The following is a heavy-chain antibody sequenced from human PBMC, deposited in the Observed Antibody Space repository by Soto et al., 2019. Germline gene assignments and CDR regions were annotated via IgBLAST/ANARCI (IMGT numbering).Heavy chain of an antibody. Sequence: PSETLSLTCTVSGGSISSKYWSWIRQPPGKGLEWIGYIYYSGSTYYNPSLKSRVTISVDTSKNQFSLKLSSVTAADTAVYYCARDFWSGYGYFDYWGPGTLVTVSS. CDR3: ARDFWSGYGYFDY. D-gene: IGHD3-3*01. V-gene: IGHV4-59*01. CDR1: GGSISSKY. CDR2: IYYSGST. J-gene: IGHJ4*02.